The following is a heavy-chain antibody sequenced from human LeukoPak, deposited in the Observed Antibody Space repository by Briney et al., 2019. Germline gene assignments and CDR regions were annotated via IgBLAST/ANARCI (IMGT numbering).Heavy chain of an antibody. CDR1: GLTLSGYW. V-gene: IGHV3-74*01. CDR3: ARARGNTYGYLEY. J-gene: IGHJ4*02. Sequence: GGSLRRSCAASGLTLSGYWMHWVRQAPGKGLVWVSRINGDASSTSYADSVKGRFTISRDNAKSTLYLQMNSLRVEDTAVYYCARARGNTYGYLEYWGQGTLVTVSS. D-gene: IGHD5-18*01. CDR2: INGDASST.